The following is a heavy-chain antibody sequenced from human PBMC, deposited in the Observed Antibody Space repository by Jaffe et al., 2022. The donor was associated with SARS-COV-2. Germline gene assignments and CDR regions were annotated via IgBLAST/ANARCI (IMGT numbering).Heavy chain of an antibody. CDR1: GFTFSSYS. CDR2: ISSSSSYI. Sequence: EVQLVESGGGLVKPGGSLRLSCAASGFTFSSYSMNWVRQAPGKGLEWVSSISSSSSYIYYADSVKGRFTISRDNAKNSLYLQMNSLRAEDTAVYYCAREKYYYDSPGAFDIWGQGTMVTVSS. D-gene: IGHD3-22*01. J-gene: IGHJ3*02. CDR3: AREKYYYDSPGAFDI. V-gene: IGHV3-21*01.